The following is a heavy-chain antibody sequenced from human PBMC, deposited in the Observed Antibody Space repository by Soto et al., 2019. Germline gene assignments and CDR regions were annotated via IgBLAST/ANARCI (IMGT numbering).Heavy chain of an antibody. Sequence: SVKVSCKASGFTFTSSAVQWVRQARGQRLEWIGWIVVGSGNTNYAQKFQERVTITRDMSTSTANMELSSLRSEDTAVYYCAAVATPHLGYYYGMDVWGQGTTATVSS. CDR2: IVVGSGNT. CDR3: AAVATPHLGYYYGMDV. V-gene: IGHV1-58*01. J-gene: IGHJ6*02. CDR1: GFTFTSSA. D-gene: IGHD2-15*01.